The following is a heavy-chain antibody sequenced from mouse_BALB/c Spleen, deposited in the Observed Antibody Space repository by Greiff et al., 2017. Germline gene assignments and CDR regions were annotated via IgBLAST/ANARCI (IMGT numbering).Heavy chain of an antibody. Sequence: QVQLKESGAELAKPGASVKMSCKASGYTFTSYWMHWVKQRPGQGLEWIGYINPSTGYTEYNQKFKDKATLTADKSSSTAYMQLSSLTSEDSAVYYCARGSNYYGRGYAMDYWGQGTSVTVSS. CDR2: INPSTGYT. CDR3: ARGSNYYGRGYAMDY. V-gene: IGHV1-7*01. CDR1: GYTFTSYW. J-gene: IGHJ4*01. D-gene: IGHD1-1*01.